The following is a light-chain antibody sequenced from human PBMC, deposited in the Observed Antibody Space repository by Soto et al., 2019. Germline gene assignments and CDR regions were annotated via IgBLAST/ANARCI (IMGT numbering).Light chain of an antibody. V-gene: IGKV3-20*01. Sequence: IVCTHAPSTRSFFSCKRSTLSFSSSQSISSSYLAWYQQRPGQAPRLLIYGASSRATGIPDRFSGSGSGTDFTLTISRLEPEDSALYLCQQYGGSPMTFGQGTRLEIK. CDR1: QSISSSY. CDR2: GAS. CDR3: QQYGGSPMT. J-gene: IGKJ5*01.